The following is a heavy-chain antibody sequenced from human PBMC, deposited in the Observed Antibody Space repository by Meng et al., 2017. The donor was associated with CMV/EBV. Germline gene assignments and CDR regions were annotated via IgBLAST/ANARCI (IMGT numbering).Heavy chain of an antibody. CDR3: TTGRL. Sequence: GESLKISCSASGFTFDNYAMHWVRQVPGKGLEWVGRIKSKTDGGTTDYAAPVKGRFTISRDDSKNTLYLQMNSLKTEDTAVYYCTTGRLWGQGTLVTVSS. V-gene: IGHV3-15*01. J-gene: IGHJ4*02. CDR2: IKSKTDGGTT. CDR1: GFTFDNYA. D-gene: IGHD3-22*01.